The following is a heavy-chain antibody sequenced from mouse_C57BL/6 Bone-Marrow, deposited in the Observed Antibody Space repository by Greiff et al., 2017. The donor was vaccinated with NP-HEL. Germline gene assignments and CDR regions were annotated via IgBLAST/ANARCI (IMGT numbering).Heavy chain of an antibody. Sequence: VKLVESGAELVRPGTSVKMSCKASGYTFTNYWIGWAKQRPGHGLEWIGDIYPGGGYTNYNEKFKGKATLTADKSSSTAYMQFSSLTSEDSAIYYCARTVVDAMDYWGQGTSVTVSS. CDR2: IYPGGGYT. V-gene: IGHV1-63*01. CDR3: ARTVVDAMDY. D-gene: IGHD1-1*01. J-gene: IGHJ4*01. CDR1: GYTFTNYW.